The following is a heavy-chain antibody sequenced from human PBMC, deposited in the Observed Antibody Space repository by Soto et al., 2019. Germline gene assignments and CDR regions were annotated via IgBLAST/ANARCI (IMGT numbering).Heavy chain of an antibody. D-gene: IGHD6-6*01. CDR2: IYTSGST. CDR3: ARDRYPYSSSFFDY. CDR1: GGSISSYY. V-gene: IGHV4-4*07. Sequence: TLSLTCTVSGGSISSYYWSWIRQPAGKGLEWIGRIYTSGSTNYNPSLKSRVTMSVDTSKNQFSLKLSSVTAADTAVYYCARDRYPYSSSFFDYWGQGTLVTVSS. J-gene: IGHJ4*02.